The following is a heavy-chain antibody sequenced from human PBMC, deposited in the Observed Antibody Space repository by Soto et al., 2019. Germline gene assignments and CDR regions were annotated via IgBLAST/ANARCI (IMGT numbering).Heavy chain of an antibody. CDR3: ASFWGYMVGVPPSPSDYHYFTH. V-gene: IGHV1-18*01. CDR2: ISAYNGNT. Sequence: GASVKVSCKASGYTFTSYGISWVRQAPGQGLEWMGWISAYNGNTNYAQKLQGRVTMTTDTSTSTAYMELRSLRSDDTAVYYCASFWGYMVGVPPSPSDYHYFTHWRQGSRITV. J-gene: IGHJ4*02. D-gene: IGHD2-2*01. CDR1: GYTFTSYG.